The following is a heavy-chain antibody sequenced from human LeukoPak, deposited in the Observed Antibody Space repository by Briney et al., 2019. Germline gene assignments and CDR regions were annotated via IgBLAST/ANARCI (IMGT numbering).Heavy chain of an antibody. J-gene: IGHJ4*02. V-gene: IGHV3-23*01. CDR1: GFTFSNYA. CDR2: ISASGGNT. Sequence: GGSLRLSCAASGFTFSNYAMSWVRQAPGKGLEWVSTISASGGNTFYADSVKGRLTISRDNSKNTLHLQMNSLRAEDTAVYYCAKDGRVEQQLYYFDYWGQGALVTVSS. D-gene: IGHD6-13*01. CDR3: AKDGRVEQQLYYFDY.